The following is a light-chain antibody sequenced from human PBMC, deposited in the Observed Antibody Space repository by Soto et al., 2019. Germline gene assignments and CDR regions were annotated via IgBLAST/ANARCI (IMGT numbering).Light chain of an antibody. CDR2: DVS. CDR3: SSDTSSSTLAGV. CDR1: SSDVGGYNY. J-gene: IGLJ1*01. V-gene: IGLV2-14*01. Sequence: QSALTQPASVSGSPGQSITISCTGTSSDVGGYNYVSWYQQHPGKAPKLMIYDVSNRPSGVSNRFSGSKSGNTASLTISGLQAEDEADYYCSSDTSSSTLAGVFGTGTKVTVL.